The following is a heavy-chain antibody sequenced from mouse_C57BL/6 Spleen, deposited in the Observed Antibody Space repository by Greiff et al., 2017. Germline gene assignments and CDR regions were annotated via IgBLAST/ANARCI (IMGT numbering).Heavy chain of an antibody. V-gene: IGHV7-3*01. D-gene: IGHD2-10*01. J-gene: IGHJ4*01. CDR2: LRNKATGYTT. Sequence: DVMLVESGGGLVQPGGSLSLSCAASGFTFTDYYMSWVRQPPGKALEWLGFLRNKATGYTTEYSASVKGRFTISRDNSQSILELQRNALVAEDSATYYCARFSTYDGNYPSAMDYWGQGTSVTVSS. CDR3: ARFSTYDGNYPSAMDY. CDR1: GFTFTDYY.